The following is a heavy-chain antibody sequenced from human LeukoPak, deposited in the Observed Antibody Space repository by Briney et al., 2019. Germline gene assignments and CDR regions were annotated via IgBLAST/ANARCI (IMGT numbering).Heavy chain of an antibody. CDR2: ISSNGGST. CDR3: ARVGSGWYIDY. V-gene: IGHV3-64*01. CDR1: GFTFSSYA. J-gene: IGHJ4*02. D-gene: IGHD6-19*01. Sequence: GGSLRLSCAASGFTFSSYAMHWVRQAPGKGLEYVSAISSNGGSTYYANSVKGRFTISRDNSKNTLYLQMGSLRAEDMAVYYCARVGSGWYIDYRGQGTLVTVSS.